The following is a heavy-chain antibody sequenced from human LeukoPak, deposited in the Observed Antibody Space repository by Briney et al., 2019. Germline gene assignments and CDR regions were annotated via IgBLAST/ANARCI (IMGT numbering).Heavy chain of an antibody. V-gene: IGHV1-8*01. J-gene: IGHJ6*03. D-gene: IGHD3-16*01. CDR2: MNPNNGNT. Sequence: ASVTVPCKASGYTFTSYDINWVRQAPGQGLEWMASMNPNNGNTAYARKFQGRVTMTRDTSIGTAYLELSALRSEDTAVYYCARLHWESGGIYFYYYMDVWGKGTTVTVSS. CDR3: ARLHWESGGIYFYYYMDV. CDR1: GYTFTSYD.